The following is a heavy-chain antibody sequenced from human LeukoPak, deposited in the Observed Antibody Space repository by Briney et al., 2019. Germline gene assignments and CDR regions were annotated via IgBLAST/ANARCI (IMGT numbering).Heavy chain of an antibody. V-gene: IGHV3-23*01. D-gene: IGHD1-7*01. Sequence: PGGSLRLSCAASGFTFSSYAMSWVRQAPGKGLEWVSAISGSGGSTYYADSVKGRFTISRDNSKNTLYLQMNSLKASDTAMYYCARQGLELRLDAFDIWGQGTMVTVSS. CDR1: GFTFSSYA. CDR2: ISGSGGST. CDR3: ARQGLELRLDAFDI. J-gene: IGHJ3*02.